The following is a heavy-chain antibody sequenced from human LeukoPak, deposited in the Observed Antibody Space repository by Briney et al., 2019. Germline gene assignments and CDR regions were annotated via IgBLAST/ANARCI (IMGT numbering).Heavy chain of an antibody. CDR3: ARDKIVGPTALDY. D-gene: IGHD2-21*01. CDR1: GFTFSNYW. J-gene: IGHJ4*02. CDR2: IKEDGSEK. V-gene: IGHV3-7*01. Sequence: PGGSLRLSCVASGFTFSNYWMSWVRQAPGKGLECVANIKEDGSEKYYVDSVKGRFTISRDNSRNSLYLQMNSLRAEDTSVYYCARDKIVGPTALDYWGRGTLVTVSS.